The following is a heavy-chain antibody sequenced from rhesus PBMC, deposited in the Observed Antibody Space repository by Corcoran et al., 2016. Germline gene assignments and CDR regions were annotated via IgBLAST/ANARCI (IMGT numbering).Heavy chain of an antibody. CDR2: ITYSGST. Sequence: QVQLQESGPGLVKPSETLSLTCAVSGGSISSGYYYWSWIRQPPGKGLEWIGYITYSGSTSYNPSLKSRVTSSRDTSKNQFSLKLSSVTAADTAVYYCARDHYEDDYGYYYTLDYWGQGVLVTVSS. J-gene: IGHJ4*01. V-gene: IGHV4-122*02. D-gene: IGHD3-9*01. CDR1: GGSISSGYYY. CDR3: ARDHYEDDYGYYYTLDY.